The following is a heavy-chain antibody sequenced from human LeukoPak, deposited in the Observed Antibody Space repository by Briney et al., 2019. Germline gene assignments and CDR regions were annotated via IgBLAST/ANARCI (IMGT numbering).Heavy chain of an antibody. V-gene: IGHV3-74*01. Sequence: GGSLTLPCEASGFFFSNFWLRWVRQAPGKGLVWVSRINTDGSESSYAASAKGRFTISRDNAKNTLYLQMGSLRDDESAVYFWARDVGPYGGSPGGDWGLGTLVTVSS. CDR3: ARDVGPYGGSPGGD. D-gene: IGHD2-21*01. CDR2: INTDGSES. CDR1: GFFFSNFW. J-gene: IGHJ4*02.